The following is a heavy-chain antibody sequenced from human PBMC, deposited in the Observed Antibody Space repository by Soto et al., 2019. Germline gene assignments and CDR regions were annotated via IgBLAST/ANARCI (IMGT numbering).Heavy chain of an antibody. J-gene: IGHJ4*02. CDR2: ISSSSSTI. CDR3: ARDPQEWLLSYLDY. CDR1: GFPFSSYA. D-gene: IGHD3-3*01. V-gene: IGHV3-48*01. Sequence: GGSLRLSCAASGFPFSSYAMSWVRPAPGKGLEWVSYISSSSSTIYYADSVKGRFTISRDNAKNSLYLQMNSLRAEDTAVYYCARDPQEWLLSYLDYWGQGTLVTGSS.